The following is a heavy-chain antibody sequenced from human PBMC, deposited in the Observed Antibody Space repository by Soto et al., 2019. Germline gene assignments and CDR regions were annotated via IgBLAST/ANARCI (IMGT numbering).Heavy chain of an antibody. CDR1: GLTVSTNY. V-gene: IGHV3-53*01. CDR2: IYRGGNT. CDR3: ASVGYCSTTTCPPA. Sequence: PVGSLRLSGAASGLTVSTNYMTWVRQAPGKGLEWVSVIYRGGNTYHADSVQGRFSISRDNSKNTVDLQMNNLRAKDTAMYYCASVGYCSTTTCPPAWGQGTLVTVSS. D-gene: IGHD2-2*01. J-gene: IGHJ4*02.